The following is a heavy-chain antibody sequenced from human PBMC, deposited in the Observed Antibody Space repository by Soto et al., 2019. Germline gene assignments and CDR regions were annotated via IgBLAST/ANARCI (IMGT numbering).Heavy chain of an antibody. CDR1: GYTFTSYY. CDR2: INPSGGST. CDR3: ARTTYYDSILNSDYFDY. Sequence: GASVKVSCKASGYTFTSYYMHWVRQAPGQGLEWMGIINPSGGSTSYAQKFQGRVTMTRDTSTSTVYMELSSLRSEDTAVYYCARTTYYDSILNSDYFDYWGQGTLVTVSS. V-gene: IGHV1-46*01. D-gene: IGHD3-22*01. J-gene: IGHJ4*02.